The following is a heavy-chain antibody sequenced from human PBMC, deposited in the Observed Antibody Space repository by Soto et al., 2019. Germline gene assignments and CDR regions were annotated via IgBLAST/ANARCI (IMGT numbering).Heavy chain of an antibody. J-gene: IGHJ3*02. CDR1: GYTFTSYY. CDR3: ARAHCSGGSCYWSDAFDI. V-gene: IGHV1-46*03. CDR2: INPSGGST. D-gene: IGHD2-15*01. Sequence: QVQLVQSGAEVKKPGASVKVSCKASGYTFTSYYMHWVRQAPGQGLEWMGIINPSGGSTSYAQKFQGRVTMTRDTSTSTVYMELSSLRSEDTAVYYCARAHCSGGSCYWSDAFDIWGQGTMVTVSS.